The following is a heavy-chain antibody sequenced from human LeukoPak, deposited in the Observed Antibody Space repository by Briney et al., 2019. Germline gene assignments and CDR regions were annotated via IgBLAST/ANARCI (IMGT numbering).Heavy chain of an antibody. CDR3: AGYCGGDCFP. D-gene: IGHD2-21*02. V-gene: IGHV4-4*02. Sequence: QPSETLSLTCAVSGASTSSNNWWSWVRQPPGKGLEWIGEINHSGSTTYNPSLKSRVTISVDTSKNQFSLKLSSVTAADTAVYYCAGYCGGDCFPWGQGTLVTVSS. J-gene: IGHJ5*02. CDR1: GASTSSNNW. CDR2: INHSGST.